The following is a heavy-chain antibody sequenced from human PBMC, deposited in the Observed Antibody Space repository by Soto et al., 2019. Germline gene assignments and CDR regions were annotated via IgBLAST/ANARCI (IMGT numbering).Heavy chain of an antibody. CDR1: GFSLSTSGVG. CDR3: AHASVLYNFDY. CDR2: IYWDEKK. D-gene: IGHD3-10*01. V-gene: IGHV2-5*02. Sequence: SGPTLVNPTPTLTLTCTFSGFSLSTSGVGVGWIRQPPGKTLEWLALIYWDEKKRYNPSLKSRLTITNDTSKNQVVLTMTNMDPVDTATYYCAHASVLYNFDYWGQGTLVTVSS. J-gene: IGHJ4*02.